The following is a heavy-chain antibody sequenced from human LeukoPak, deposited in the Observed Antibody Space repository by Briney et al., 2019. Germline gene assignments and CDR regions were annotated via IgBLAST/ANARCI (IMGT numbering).Heavy chain of an antibody. CDR1: GFTFSSYA. Sequence: GGSLRLSCAASGFTFSSYAMHWVRQAPGKGLEWGAVISYDGSNKYYADSVKGRFTISRDNSKNTLSLQMNSLRAEDTAVYYCARDHRYGNYGVAYYYYYGMDVCGQGTTVTVSS. CDR3: ARDHRYGNYGVAYYYYYGMDV. D-gene: IGHD4-17*01. J-gene: IGHJ6*02. V-gene: IGHV3-30*04. CDR2: ISYDGSNK.